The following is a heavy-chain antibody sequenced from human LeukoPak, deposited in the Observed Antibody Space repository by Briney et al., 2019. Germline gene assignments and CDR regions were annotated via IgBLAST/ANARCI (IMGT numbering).Heavy chain of an antibody. Sequence: PSETLSLTCAISGGSISVTPYYWGWIRQPPGKGLEWIGSIYYSGSTYYNPPLKSRLTISVDTSKNQFSLKLTSVTAADTAVYYCARASTIFGHFAYWGRGTLVTVSS. V-gene: IGHV4-39*07. J-gene: IGHJ4*02. CDR1: GGSISVTPYY. CDR3: ARASTIFGHFAY. CDR2: IYYSGST. D-gene: IGHD3-3*01.